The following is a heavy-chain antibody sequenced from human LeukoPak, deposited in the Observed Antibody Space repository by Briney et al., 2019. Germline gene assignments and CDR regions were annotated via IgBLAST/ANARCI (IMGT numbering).Heavy chain of an antibody. Sequence: GGSLRLSCAASGFTFSSYGMHWVRQAPGKGLEWVAVISYDGSNKYYVDSVKGRFTISRDNAMNSLYLQMNSLRAEDTAIYYCARSLPYGTTWYGRSDFWGQGTLVTVSS. D-gene: IGHD6-13*01. CDR1: GFTFSSYG. V-gene: IGHV3-30*03. CDR3: ARSLPYGTTWYGRSDF. J-gene: IGHJ4*02. CDR2: ISYDGSNK.